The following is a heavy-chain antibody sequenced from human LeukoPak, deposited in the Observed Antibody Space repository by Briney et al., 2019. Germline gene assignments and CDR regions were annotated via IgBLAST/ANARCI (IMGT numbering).Heavy chain of an antibody. Sequence: LTGGSLRLSCTASGFTFSDYWMTWARQAPGKGLEWVANIDGVGTDEGYAGSVKGRFTISRDNAKNSLFLQMNSLRADDLAVYYCARNVGYYRLDYWGQGTLVTVPS. D-gene: IGHD1-26*01. CDR3: ARNVGYYRLDY. J-gene: IGHJ4*02. V-gene: IGHV3-7*01. CDR1: GFTFSDYW. CDR2: IDGVGTDE.